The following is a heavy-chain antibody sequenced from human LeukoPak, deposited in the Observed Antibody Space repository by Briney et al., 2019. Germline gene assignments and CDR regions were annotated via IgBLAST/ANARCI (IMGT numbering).Heavy chain of an antibody. CDR3: ARLRYTTGWYYFDY. CDR2: IYYSGST. CDR1: GGSINNYY. V-gene: IGHV4-59*08. J-gene: IGHJ4*02. D-gene: IGHD6-19*01. Sequence: ETSETLSLTCTVSGGSINNYYWSWIRQPPGKGLEWIGYIYYSGSTNYNPSLKSRVTISVDTSKNQFSLKLSSVTAADTALCYCARLRYTTGWYYFDYWGQGTLVTVSS.